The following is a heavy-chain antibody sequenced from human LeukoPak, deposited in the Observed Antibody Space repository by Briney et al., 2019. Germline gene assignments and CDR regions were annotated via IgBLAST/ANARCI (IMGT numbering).Heavy chain of an antibody. J-gene: IGHJ5*02. V-gene: IGHV3-30-3*01. CDR3: ARRYSGSWFGEWFDP. CDR2: ISYDGSKE. CDR1: GFTFSNYA. Sequence: GGSLRLSCAASGFTFSNYAMHWVRKAPGKGLEWVAIISYDGSKEYYADSVNGRFTVSRDNSKNTLSLQMNSLRTEDTAVYYCARRYSGSWFGEWFDPWGQGTLVTVSS. D-gene: IGHD6-13*01.